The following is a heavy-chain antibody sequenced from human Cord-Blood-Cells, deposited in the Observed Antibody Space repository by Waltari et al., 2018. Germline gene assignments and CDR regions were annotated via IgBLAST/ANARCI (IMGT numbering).Heavy chain of an antibody. J-gene: IGHJ4*02. CDR1: GGSISSSSYY. Sequence: QLQLQESGPGLVKPSETLSLTCTVSGGSISSSSYYWGWNRQPPGKGLEWIGSIYYSGSTYYNPSLKSRVTISVDTSKNQFSLKLSSVTAADTAVYYCARLGAGDRYYFDYWGQGTLVTVSS. CDR2: IYYSGST. V-gene: IGHV4-39*01. CDR3: ARLGAGDRYYFDY. D-gene: IGHD3-10*01.